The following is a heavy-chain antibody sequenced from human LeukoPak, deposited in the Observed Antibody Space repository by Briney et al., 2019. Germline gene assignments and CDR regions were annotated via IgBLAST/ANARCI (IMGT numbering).Heavy chain of an antibody. J-gene: IGHJ4*02. Sequence: ASVKVSCKASGYSFISFYIHWVRQAPGQGLEWMGVINPSGGSTAYAQQFQGRVTMTRDTSTSTVYMELSSLRSEDTAVYYCARHSLIGTTPSDYWGQGTLVTVSS. D-gene: IGHD1-20*01. V-gene: IGHV1-46*01. CDR2: INPSGGST. CDR3: ARHSLIGTTPSDY. CDR1: GYSFISFY.